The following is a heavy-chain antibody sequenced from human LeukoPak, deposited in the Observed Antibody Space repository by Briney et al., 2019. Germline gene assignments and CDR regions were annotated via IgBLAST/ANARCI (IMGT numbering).Heavy chain of an antibody. CDR3: AGGSSDWYPNWLDP. CDR2: IYSGGNT. V-gene: IGHV3-53*01. Sequence: GGSLRLSCAGSGFTVSSNYMSWVRQAPGKGLEWVSVIYSGGNTNYADSVKGRFTISRDNSRNTLYLQMNSLRVEDTAVYYCAGGSSDWYPNWLDPWGQGTLVTVSS. CDR1: GFTVSSNY. J-gene: IGHJ5*02. D-gene: IGHD6-13*01.